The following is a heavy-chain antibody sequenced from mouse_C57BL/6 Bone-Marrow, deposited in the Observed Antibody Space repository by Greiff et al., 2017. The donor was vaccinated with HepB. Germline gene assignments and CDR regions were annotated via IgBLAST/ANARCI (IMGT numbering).Heavy chain of an antibody. V-gene: IGHV5-12*01. Sequence: DVKLVESGGGLVQPGGSLKLSCAASGFTFSDYYMYWVRQTPEKRLEWVAYISNGGGSTYYPDTVKGRFTISRDNAKNTLYLQMSRLKSEDTAMYYCARHYYGSSYYYFDYWGQGTTLTVSS. J-gene: IGHJ2*01. D-gene: IGHD1-1*01. CDR3: ARHYYGSSYYYFDY. CDR1: GFTFSDYY. CDR2: ISNGGGST.